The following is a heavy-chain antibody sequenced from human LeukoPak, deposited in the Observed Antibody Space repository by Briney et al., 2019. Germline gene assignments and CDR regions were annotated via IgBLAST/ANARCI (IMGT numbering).Heavy chain of an antibody. D-gene: IGHD6-19*01. CDR2: INSDGSST. Sequence: PGGSLRLSCAASGFTFSSYWMHWVRHAPGKGLVWVSRINSDGSSTSYADSVKGRFTISRDNAKNTLYLQMNSLRAEDTAVYYCARAGSSGWYGDYWGQGTLVTVSS. CDR1: GFTFSSYW. V-gene: IGHV3-74*01. CDR3: ARAGSSGWYGDY. J-gene: IGHJ4*02.